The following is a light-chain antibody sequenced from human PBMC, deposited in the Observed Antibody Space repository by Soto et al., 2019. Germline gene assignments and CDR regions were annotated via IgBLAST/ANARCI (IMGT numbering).Light chain of an antibody. J-gene: IGKJ1*01. CDR2: VAS. CDR1: QSVSSN. Sequence: EIVMTQSPATLSVSPGERATLSCRASQSVSSNLAWYQQKPGQAPRLLIYVASTSATGIPATFSGSGSGTEFTLTISSLQSEDFAVYYCQQYNNWPRTFGQGTKVEIK. V-gene: IGKV3-15*01. CDR3: QQYNNWPRT.